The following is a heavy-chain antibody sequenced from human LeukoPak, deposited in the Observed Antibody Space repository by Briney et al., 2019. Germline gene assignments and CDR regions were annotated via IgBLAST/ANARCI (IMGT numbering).Heavy chain of an antibody. D-gene: IGHD2-21*01. J-gene: IGHJ4*02. CDR3: ATGEGH. V-gene: IGHV3-7*01. Sequence: GGSLRLPCSASGFIFSSDWMKWVRQAPGKGLEWVATIKQDGSAKYYVDSVKGRFTISRDNAKKTLYLEMSTLRAEDTAVYYCATGEGHWGQGTLVTVSS. CDR1: GFIFSSDW. CDR2: IKQDGSAK.